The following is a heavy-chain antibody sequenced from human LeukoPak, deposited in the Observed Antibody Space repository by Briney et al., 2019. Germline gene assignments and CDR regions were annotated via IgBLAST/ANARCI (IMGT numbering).Heavy chain of an antibody. Sequence: GASVKVSCKASGYTFTNYEINWVRQATGQGLEWMGWINPNSGGTNYAQKFQGRVTMTRDTSISTAYMELSRLRSDDTAVYYCARDTPRDGYNYWGQGTLVTVSS. V-gene: IGHV1-2*02. J-gene: IGHJ4*02. CDR3: ARDTPRDGYNY. CDR1: GYTFTNYE. D-gene: IGHD5-12*01. CDR2: INPNSGGT.